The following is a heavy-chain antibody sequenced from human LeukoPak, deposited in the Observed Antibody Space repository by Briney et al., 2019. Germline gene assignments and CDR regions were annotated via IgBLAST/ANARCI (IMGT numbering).Heavy chain of an antibody. V-gene: IGHV6-1*01. J-gene: IGHJ4*02. CDR3: TRGYSFDC. Sequence: SQTLSLTCAISGDIVSNNSAAWNWIRQSPSRGLEWLGRTYYRSKLYYEYAVSVKSRITINPDTSKNQFSLQLNSVTPEDTALYFCTRGYSFDCWGQGTLVTVSS. CDR1: GDIVSNNSAA. CDR2: TYYRSKLYY. D-gene: IGHD2-15*01.